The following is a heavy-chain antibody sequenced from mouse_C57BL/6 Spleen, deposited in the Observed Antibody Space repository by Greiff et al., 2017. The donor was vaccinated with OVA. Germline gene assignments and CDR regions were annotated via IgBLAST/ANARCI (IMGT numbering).Heavy chain of an antibody. V-gene: IGHV5-9*01. J-gene: IGHJ1*03. CDR2: LSGGGGNT. Sequence: EVQGVESGGGLVKPGGSLKLSCAASGFTFSSYTMSWVRQTPEKRLEWVATLSGGGGNTYYPDSVKGRFTISRDNAKNTLYLQMSSLRSEDTALYYCARPDGYPYFDVWGTGTTVTISS. CDR1: GFTFSSYT. CDR3: ARPDGYPYFDV. D-gene: IGHD2-3*01.